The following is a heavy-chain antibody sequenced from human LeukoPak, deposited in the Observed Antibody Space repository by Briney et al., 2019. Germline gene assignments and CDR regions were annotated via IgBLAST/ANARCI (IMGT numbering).Heavy chain of an antibody. CDR3: ARGDFWSGFYNY. Sequence: PSETLSLTCTVSGGSISSYYWSRIRQPPGKGLEWIGYIYYSGSTNYNPSLKSRVTISVDTSKNQFSLKLSSVTAADTAVYYCARGDFWSGFYNYWGQGTLVTVSS. D-gene: IGHD3-3*01. CDR1: GGSISSYY. V-gene: IGHV4-59*08. J-gene: IGHJ4*02. CDR2: IYYSGST.